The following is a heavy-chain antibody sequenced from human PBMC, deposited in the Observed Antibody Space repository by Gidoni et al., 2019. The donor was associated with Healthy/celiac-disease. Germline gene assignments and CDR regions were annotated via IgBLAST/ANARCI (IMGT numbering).Heavy chain of an antibody. CDR2: IYYSGST. D-gene: IGHD1-26*01. V-gene: IGHV4-39*01. J-gene: IGHJ4*02. CDR3: ARLAGGSYLPDY. CDR1: GGSISSSSYY. Sequence: QLQLQESGPGLVKPSETLSLTCTVSGGSISSSSYYWGWIRQPPGKGLEWIGSIYYSGSTYYNPSLKSRVTISVDTSKNQFSLKLSSVTAADTAVYYCARLAGGSYLPDYWGQGTLVTVSS.